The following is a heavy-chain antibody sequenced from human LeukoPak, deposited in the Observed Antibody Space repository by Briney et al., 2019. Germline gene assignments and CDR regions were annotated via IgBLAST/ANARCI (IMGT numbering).Heavy chain of an antibody. D-gene: IGHD1-26*01. CDR2: INHSGST. CDR1: GGSFSGYY. CDR3: ARHPYSGSRGPYFQH. V-gene: IGHV4-34*01. J-gene: IGHJ1*01. Sequence: PSETLSLTCAVYGGSFSGYYWSWIRQPPGKGLEWIGEINHSGSTNYNPSLKSRVTISVDTSKNQFSLKLSSVTAADTAVYYCARHPYSGSRGPYFQHWGQGTLVTVSS.